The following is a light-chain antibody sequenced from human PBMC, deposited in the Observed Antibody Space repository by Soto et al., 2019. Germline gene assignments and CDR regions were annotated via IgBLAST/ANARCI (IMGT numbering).Light chain of an antibody. V-gene: IGKV1-5*01. Sequence: DIQLTQSPATLSASVGDRVTISCRASQSISSWLAWYQQKPGKAPKLLIYDASSLESGVPPRFSGSGSGTEFTLTISSRQHDEFAAYYCQQYNSYSPWTFGQGTKVEIK. CDR3: QQYNSYSPWT. CDR1: QSISSW. J-gene: IGKJ1*01. CDR2: DAS.